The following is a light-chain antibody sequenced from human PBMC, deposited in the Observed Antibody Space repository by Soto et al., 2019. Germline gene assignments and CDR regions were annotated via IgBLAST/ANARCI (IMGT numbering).Light chain of an antibody. CDR2: EDN. CDR1: SGSIASNY. J-gene: IGLJ3*02. V-gene: IGLV6-57*01. CDR3: QSYDATNQV. Sequence: NFMLTQPHSVSESPGKTVIISCTRSSGSIASNYVQWYQQRPGSSPTTVIYEDNQRPSGDPDRFSGSIDSSSNSAPLAISGLETEDEADYYCQSYDATNQVFGGGTKLTVL.